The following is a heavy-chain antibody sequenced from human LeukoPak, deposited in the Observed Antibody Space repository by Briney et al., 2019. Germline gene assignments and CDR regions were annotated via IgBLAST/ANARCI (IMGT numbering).Heavy chain of an antibody. CDR1: GFAFHDYA. D-gene: IGHD3-22*01. Sequence: PGGSLRLSCAASGFAFHDYAMHWVRQAPGKGLEWVSSISWNSGTIRYADSVKGRFTISRDNAKNSVYLQMNNLRAEDTAVYYCARDRFGDYDHSGYYDKWGQGTLVTVSS. CDR2: ISWNSGTI. J-gene: IGHJ4*02. V-gene: IGHV3-9*01. CDR3: ARDRFGDYDHSGYYDK.